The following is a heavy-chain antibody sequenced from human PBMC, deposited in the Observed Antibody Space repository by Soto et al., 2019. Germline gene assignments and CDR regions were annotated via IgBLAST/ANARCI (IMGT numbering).Heavy chain of an antibody. CDR2: IIPIFGTA. V-gene: IGHV1-69*12. Sequence: QVQLVQSGAEVKKPGSSVKVSCKASGGTFSSYAISWVRQAPGQGLEWMGGIIPIFGTANYAQKFQGRVTITADESTSTADMERSSRRSEDTAVYYCARGGQGRLVGNWFDPWGQGTLVTVSS. CDR3: ARGGQGRLVGNWFDP. CDR1: GGTFSSYA. J-gene: IGHJ5*02. D-gene: IGHD2-8*02.